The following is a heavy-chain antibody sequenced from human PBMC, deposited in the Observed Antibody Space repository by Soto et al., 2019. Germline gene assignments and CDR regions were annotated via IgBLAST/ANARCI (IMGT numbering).Heavy chain of an antibody. J-gene: IGHJ6*02. CDR1: GFTFSSYG. CDR2: IWYDGSNK. Sequence: GGSLRLSCAASGFTFSSYGMHWVRQAPGKGLEWVAVIWYDGSNKYYADSVKGRFTISRDNSKNTLYLQMNSLRAEDTAVYYCARGHKEIAVYYYYGMDVWGQGTTVTVSS. CDR3: ARGHKEIAVYYYYGMDV. V-gene: IGHV3-33*01. D-gene: IGHD6-19*01.